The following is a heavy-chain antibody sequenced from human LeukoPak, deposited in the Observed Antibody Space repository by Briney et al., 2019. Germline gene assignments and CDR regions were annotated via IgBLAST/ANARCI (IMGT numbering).Heavy chain of an antibody. V-gene: IGHV1-2*02. CDR2: INPNSGGT. Sequence: ASVKVSCKASEYTFTGYYMHWVRQAPGQGLEWMGWINPNSGGTNYAQKFQGRVTMTRDTSISTAYMELSRLRSDDTAVYYCARDAIAAAGTQLPYYYYYMDDWGKGTTVTISS. CDR3: ARDAIAAAGTQLPYYYYYMDD. J-gene: IGHJ6*03. D-gene: IGHD6-13*01. CDR1: EYTFTGYY.